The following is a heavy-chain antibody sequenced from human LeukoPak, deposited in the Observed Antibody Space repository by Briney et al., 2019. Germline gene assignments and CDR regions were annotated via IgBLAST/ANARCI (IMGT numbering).Heavy chain of an antibody. V-gene: IGHV4-31*03. CDR2: IYYSGST. J-gene: IGHJ3*02. D-gene: IGHD3-3*01. CDR3: ARVSMEWLDAFDI. CDR1: GGSISSGGYY. Sequence: SQTLSLTCTVSGGSISSGGYYWSWIRQHPGKGLEWIGYIYYSGSTYYNPSLKSRVTISVDTSKNQFSLKLSSVTAADTAVYYCARVSMEWLDAFDIWGQGTMVTVSS.